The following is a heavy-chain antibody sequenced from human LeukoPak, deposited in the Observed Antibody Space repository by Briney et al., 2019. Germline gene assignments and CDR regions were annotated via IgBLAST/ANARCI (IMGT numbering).Heavy chain of an antibody. V-gene: IGHV1-69*13. CDR3: ARNAVAGFYYFDY. Sequence: GASVNVSCKASGGTFSSYAISWVRQAPGQGLEWMGGIIPIFGTANYAQKFQGRVTITADESTSTAYMELSSLRSEDTAVYYCARNAVAGFYYFDYWGQGTLVTVSS. CDR1: GGTFSSYA. CDR2: IIPIFGTA. D-gene: IGHD6-19*01. J-gene: IGHJ4*02.